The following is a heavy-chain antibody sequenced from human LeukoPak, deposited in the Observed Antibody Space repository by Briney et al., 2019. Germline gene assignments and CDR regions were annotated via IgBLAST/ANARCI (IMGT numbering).Heavy chain of an antibody. CDR3: VQGGWLDY. CDR2: IRSKTDGGTA. D-gene: IGHD3-22*01. CDR1: GFTFGNAW. V-gene: IGHV3-15*01. Sequence: GGSLILSCAASGFTFGNAWMSWVRQAPGKGLEWVGRIRSKTDGGTADYAAPVKGRFTISRDDSKNTLSLQMNSLKTEDTAVYHCVQGGWLDYWGQGTLVTVSS. J-gene: IGHJ4*02.